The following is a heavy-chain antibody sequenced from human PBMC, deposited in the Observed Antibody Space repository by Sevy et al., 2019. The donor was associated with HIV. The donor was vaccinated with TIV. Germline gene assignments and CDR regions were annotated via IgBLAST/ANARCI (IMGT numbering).Heavy chain of an antibody. Sequence: GGSLRLSCAASGFTFSDYFMGWVRQAPGKGLEWVANVDQDGSQKNYVASVNGRFTVSRDNAKNSLYLQMNRLRVDDTAVYYCARELWPGDYWGQGTLVTVSS. CDR2: VDQDGSQK. J-gene: IGHJ4*02. V-gene: IGHV3-7*01. CDR1: GFTFSDYF. CDR3: ARELWPGDY. D-gene: IGHD2-21*01.